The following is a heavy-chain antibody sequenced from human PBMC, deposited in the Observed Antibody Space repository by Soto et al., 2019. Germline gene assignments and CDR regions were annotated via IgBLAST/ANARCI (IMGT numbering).Heavy chain of an antibody. CDR1: EFTFNTYW. Sequence: EVQLVESGGGLVQPGGSLRLSCLASEFTFNTYWMNWVRQAPGRGLEWVANIKDDGSEKNYVDSVKGRFTISRDNAKNSLYLQMKSLRGEDTAVYFCARDWGTPGRGSAVGYYYHYGMDVWCQGTTVTVSS. J-gene: IGHJ6*02. CDR2: IKDDGSEK. V-gene: IGHV3-7*05. D-gene: IGHD6-19*01. CDR3: ARDWGTPGRGSAVGYYYHYGMDV.